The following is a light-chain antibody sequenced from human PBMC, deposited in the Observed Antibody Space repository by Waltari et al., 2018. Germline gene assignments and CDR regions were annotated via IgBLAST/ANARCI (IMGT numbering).Light chain of an antibody. V-gene: IGLV1-44*01. J-gene: IGLJ2*01. CDR1: SSNIGNNV. CDR3: AAWDDSLNGRWV. Sequence: QSVLTQPPSESGTPGQRVTISCSGSSSNIGNNVVNWYQQVPGTTPKLLIYRNDHRPSGVPDRISGSKSGTSASLAISGLQSEDEAHYYCAAWDDSLNGRWVFGGGTKLTVL. CDR2: RND.